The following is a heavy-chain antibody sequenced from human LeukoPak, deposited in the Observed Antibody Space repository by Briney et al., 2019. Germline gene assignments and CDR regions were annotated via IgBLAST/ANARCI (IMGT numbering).Heavy chain of an antibody. CDR3: ARGPRRGLLWFGEFSNFDY. D-gene: IGHD3-10*01. CDR2: IYTSGST. Sequence: SETLSLTCTVSGGSISSYYWSWIRQPAGKGLEWIGRIYTSGSTDYNPSLKSRVTISVDTSKNQFSLKLSSVTAADTAVYYCARGPRRGLLWFGEFSNFDYWGQGTLVTVSS. J-gene: IGHJ4*02. CDR1: GGSISSYY. V-gene: IGHV4-4*07.